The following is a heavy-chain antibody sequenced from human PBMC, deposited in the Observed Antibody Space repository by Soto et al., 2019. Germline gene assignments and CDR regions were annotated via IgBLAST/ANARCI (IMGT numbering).Heavy chain of an antibody. CDR3: ARGAMANFDY. V-gene: IGHV1-69*13. CDR2: FIAMLGTP. Sequence: SVKVSCKASGGTFGSQGIAWVRQAPGQGPEWMGGFIAMLGTPTYAKKVQGRATISADESLTSSYLELRSLRSEDTGVYFCARGAMANFDYWGQGTVVTVSS. J-gene: IGHJ4*02. CDR1: GGTFGSQG. D-gene: IGHD5-18*01.